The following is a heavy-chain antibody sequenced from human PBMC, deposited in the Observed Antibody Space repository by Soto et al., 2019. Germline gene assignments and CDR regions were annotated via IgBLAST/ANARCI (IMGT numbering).Heavy chain of an antibody. J-gene: IGHJ6*02. D-gene: IGHD2-15*01. CDR3: ARVGVRLVVVAATPRDYYYGMDV. CDR2: INHSGST. V-gene: IGHV4-34*01. CDR1: GGSFSGYY. Sequence: QVQLQQWGAGLLKPSETLSLTCAVYGGSFSGYYWSWIRQPPGKGLEWIGEINHSGSTNYNPSLKRRVTISVDTSKNQFSLKLSSVTAADTAVYYCARVGVRLVVVAATPRDYYYGMDVWGQGTTVTVSS.